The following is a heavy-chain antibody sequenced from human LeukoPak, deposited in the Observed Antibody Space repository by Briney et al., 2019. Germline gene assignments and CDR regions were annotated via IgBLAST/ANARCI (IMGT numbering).Heavy chain of an antibody. Sequence: GGSLRLSCAASGFTFSSYWMSWVRQAPGKGLEWVANIKKDGSEKYYVDSVKGRFTISRDTAKSSLYLQMNSLRAEDTAMYYCARVTLTGYFAFDSWGQGTLVTVSS. CDR3: ARVTLTGYFAFDS. J-gene: IGHJ4*02. CDR2: IKKDGSEK. D-gene: IGHD3-9*01. V-gene: IGHV3-7*01. CDR1: GFTFSSYW.